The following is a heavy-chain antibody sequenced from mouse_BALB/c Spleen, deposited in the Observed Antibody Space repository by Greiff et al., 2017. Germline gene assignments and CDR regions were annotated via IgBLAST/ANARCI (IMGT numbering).Heavy chain of an antibody. CDR2: ISDGGSYT. CDR3: ARGYDYDGDY. CDR1: GFTFSDYY. V-gene: IGHV5-4*02. J-gene: IGHJ2*01. Sequence: EVKLVESGGGLVKPGGSLKLSCAASGFTFSDYYMYWVRQTPEKRLEWVATISDGGSYTSYPDSVKGRFTISRDNAKNNLYLQMSSLKSEDTAMYYCARGYDYDGDYWGQGTTLTVSS. D-gene: IGHD2-4*01.